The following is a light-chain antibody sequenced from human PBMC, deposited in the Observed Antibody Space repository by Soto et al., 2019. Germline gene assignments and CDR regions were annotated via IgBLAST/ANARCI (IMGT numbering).Light chain of an antibody. J-gene: IGKJ1*01. V-gene: IGKV3-15*01. Sequence: EIVMTQSPATLSVSPGERATLSCRASQSVSSNLAWYQQKPGQAPMLLIYGASTRATGIPARFSGSGSGTEFPLTISSLQSEDFAVYYCQQYNNWANTFGQGTNVDIK. CDR3: QQYNNWANT. CDR1: QSVSSN. CDR2: GAS.